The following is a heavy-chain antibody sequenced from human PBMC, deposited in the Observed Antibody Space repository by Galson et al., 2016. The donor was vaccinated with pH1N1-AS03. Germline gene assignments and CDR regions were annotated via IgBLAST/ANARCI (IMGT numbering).Heavy chain of an antibody. V-gene: IGHV5-51*01. Sequence: QSGAEVKKPGESLRISCETSGYTFTSYWIAWVRQMPGQGLEWMGIIYPGDSDTRYSPSFQGQVTISADMSIRTAYLQWSSLKASDNAIYYCARVGFHDNSGYASGFRHDALGIWGQGTMVTVSS. CDR1: GYTFTSYW. CDR2: IYPGDSDT. CDR3: ARVGFHDNSGYASGFRHDALGI. J-gene: IGHJ3*02. D-gene: IGHD4-11*01.